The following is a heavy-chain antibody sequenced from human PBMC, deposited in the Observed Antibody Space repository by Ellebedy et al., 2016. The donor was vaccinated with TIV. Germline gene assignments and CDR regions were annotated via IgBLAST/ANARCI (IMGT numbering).Heavy chain of an antibody. V-gene: IGHV1-3*01. D-gene: IGHD2-15*01. CDR3: TRGKRTVVVVATQSLHY. Sequence: AASVKVSCKASGYTFTSYAMHWVRQAPGQRLAWMGWINAGNGNTKYSQKFQGRVTITRDTSASTAYMELSSLRSEDTAVYYCTRGKRTVVVVATQSLHYWGQGTLVTVSS. CDR2: INAGNGNT. J-gene: IGHJ4*02. CDR1: GYTFTSYA.